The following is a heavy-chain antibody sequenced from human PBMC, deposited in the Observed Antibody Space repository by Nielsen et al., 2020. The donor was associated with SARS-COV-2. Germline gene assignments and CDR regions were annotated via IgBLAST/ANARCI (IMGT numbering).Heavy chain of an antibody. CDR3: ARDPGYSSGWYYFDY. D-gene: IGHD6-19*01. V-gene: IGHV1-18*01. J-gene: IGHJ4*02. Sequence: WVRQAPGQGLEWMGWISAYNGNTNYAQKLQGRVTMTTDTSTSTAYMELRSLRSDDTAVYYCARDPGYSSGWYYFDYWGQGTLVTVSS. CDR2: ISAYNGNT.